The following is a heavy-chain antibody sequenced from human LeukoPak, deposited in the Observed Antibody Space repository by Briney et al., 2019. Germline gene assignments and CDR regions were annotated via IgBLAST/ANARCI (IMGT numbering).Heavy chain of an antibody. D-gene: IGHD6-13*01. CDR1: GGSISSYY. J-gene: IGHJ3*02. CDR2: IYTSGST. V-gene: IGHV4-4*07. Sequence: SKTLSLTCTVSGGSISSYYWSWIRQPAGKGLGWIGRIYTSGSTNYNPSLKSRVTMSVDTSKNQFSLKLSSVTAADTAVYYCARDGQQPDDAFDIWGQGTMVTVSS. CDR3: ARDGQQPDDAFDI.